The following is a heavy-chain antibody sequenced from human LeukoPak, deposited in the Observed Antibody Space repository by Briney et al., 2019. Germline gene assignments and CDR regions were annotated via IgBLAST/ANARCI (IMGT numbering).Heavy chain of an antibody. J-gene: IGHJ2*01. CDR1: GYTFTGYY. D-gene: IGHD4-17*01. CDR2: INTNTGNP. V-gene: IGHV7-4-1*02. CDR3: ARQYGDYYWFFDV. Sequence: ASVKVSCKASGYTFTGYYMHWVRQAPGQGLEWMGWINTNTGNPTYAQDFTGRFVFSLDTSVNTAYLQISSLKAEDTAVYYCARQYGDYYWFFDVWGRGTLVTVSS.